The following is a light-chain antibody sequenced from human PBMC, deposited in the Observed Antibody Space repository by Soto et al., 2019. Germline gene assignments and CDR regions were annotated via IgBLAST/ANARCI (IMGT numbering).Light chain of an antibody. CDR1: SSDVGGYNY. Sequence: QSVLTQPASVSGSPGQSITISCTGTSSDVGGYNYVSWYQQQPGKAPKLMIYEVSNRPSGVSNRFSGYKSGNTATLSISGLQAEDEANYYCSSYTRTHTYVFGSGTKLTVL. J-gene: IGLJ1*01. CDR2: EVS. CDR3: SSYTRTHTYV. V-gene: IGLV2-14*01.